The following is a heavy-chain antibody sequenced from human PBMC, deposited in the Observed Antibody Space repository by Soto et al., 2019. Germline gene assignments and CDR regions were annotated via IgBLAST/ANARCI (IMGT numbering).Heavy chain of an antibody. Sequence: GSGPTLVNPIQTLTLTCTFSGFSLSTSGVGVGWIRQPPGKALEWLALIYWNDDKRYSPSLKSRLTITKDTSKNQVVLTMTNMDPVDTATYYCAHSGAKRWLQLRYYFDYWGQGTLVTVSS. CDR3: AHSGAKRWLQLRYYFDY. CDR1: GFSLSTSGVG. D-gene: IGHD5-12*01. J-gene: IGHJ4*02. V-gene: IGHV2-5*01. CDR2: IYWNDDK.